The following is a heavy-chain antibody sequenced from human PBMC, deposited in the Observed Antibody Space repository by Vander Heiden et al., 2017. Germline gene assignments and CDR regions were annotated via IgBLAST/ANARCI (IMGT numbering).Heavy chain of an antibody. Sequence: QLQPAGAGSAVVQLWRSLFLSCAASGLPFSSYRMHWVRQAPGKGLEWVAVISYDGSNKYYADSVKGRFTISRDNSKNTLYLQMNSLRAEDTAVYYCAKMATTHMDYWGQGTLVTVSS. CDR2: ISYDGSNK. D-gene: IGHD5-12*01. V-gene: IGHV3-30*18. CDR1: GLPFSSYR. CDR3: AKMATTHMDY. J-gene: IGHJ4*02.